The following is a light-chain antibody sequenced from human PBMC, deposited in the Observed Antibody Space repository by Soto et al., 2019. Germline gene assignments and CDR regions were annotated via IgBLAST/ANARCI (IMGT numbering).Light chain of an antibody. CDR1: SSDVGGYNY. J-gene: IGLJ1*01. CDR3: SSYTSSSTQRV. V-gene: IGLV2-14*01. Sequence: QAVVTQPASVSGSPGQSITISCTGTSSDVGGYNYVSWYQQHPGKAPKLMIYDVSNRPSGVSNRFSGSKSGNTASLTISGLQAEDEADYYCSSYTSSSTQRVFGTGTKLTVL. CDR2: DVS.